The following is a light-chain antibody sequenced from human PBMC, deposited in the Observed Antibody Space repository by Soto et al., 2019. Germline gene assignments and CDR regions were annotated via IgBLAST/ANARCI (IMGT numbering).Light chain of an antibody. CDR3: LHYYNYPQT. CDR1: QDIRDD. Sequence: AIQMTQSPSSLSASVVDRVTMTCLASQDIRDDLSWYQQRPGRAPKLLVFAASRLEGGVPARFSGSYSGRDFTLTISGLQPDDFATYYCLHYYNYPQTFGQGTKVDIK. CDR2: AAS. V-gene: IGKV1-6*01. J-gene: IGKJ1*01.